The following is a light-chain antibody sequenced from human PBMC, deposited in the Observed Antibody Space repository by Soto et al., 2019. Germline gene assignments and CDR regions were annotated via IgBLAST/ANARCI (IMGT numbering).Light chain of an antibody. CDR1: QSVNSF. CDR2: VAS. Sequence: EIVLTQSPATLSLSPGERATLSCRASQSVNSFLAWYQQKPGQAPRLLIYVASNRAPGIPARFSGSGSGTDFTLTISSLEPEDFALYYCQQRSGWPRTFGRGTNLEFK. V-gene: IGKV3-11*01. CDR3: QQRSGWPRT. J-gene: IGKJ2*01.